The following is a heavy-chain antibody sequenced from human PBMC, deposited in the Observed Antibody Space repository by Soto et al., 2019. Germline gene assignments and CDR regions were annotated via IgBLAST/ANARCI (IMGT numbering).Heavy chain of an antibody. Sequence: ASVKVSCKASGYTFTSYGISWVRQAPGQGLEWMGWISAYTDDRNYAQKVQCRVTMTIDTSTSTAYLDLRSPTSDDPAVYCFARVIPGAEACFAPWGQGTLVPVSS. J-gene: IGHJ5*02. CDR2: ISAYTDDR. V-gene: IGHV1-18*01. CDR1: GYTFTSYG. D-gene: IGHD2-2*01. CDR3: ARVIPGAEACFAP.